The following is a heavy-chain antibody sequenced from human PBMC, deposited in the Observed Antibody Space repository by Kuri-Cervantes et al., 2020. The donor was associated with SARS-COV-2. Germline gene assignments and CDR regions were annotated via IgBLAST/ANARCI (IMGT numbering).Heavy chain of an antibody. CDR3: ATYSSSDYYMDV. V-gene: IGHV3-7*03. CDR2: IDQDGSEQ. D-gene: IGHD6-6*01. J-gene: IGHJ6*03. Sequence: GGSLRLSCAASGFTFSSYWMSWVRQAPGKGLEWVANIDQDGSEQYYVDSVKGRFSISRDNAKKSLYLQMNSLRAEDTAVYYCATYSSSDYYMDVWGKGTTVTVSS. CDR1: GFTFSSYW.